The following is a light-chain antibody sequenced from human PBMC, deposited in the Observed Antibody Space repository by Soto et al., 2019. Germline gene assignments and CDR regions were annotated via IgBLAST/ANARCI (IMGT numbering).Light chain of an antibody. J-gene: IGLJ2*01. CDR2: EVS. Sequence: QSALTQPASVSGSRGQSITISCTGTSSDVGGYNYVSWYQQHPGRAPKLMIYEVSNRPSGVSNRFSGSKSGNTASLTISGLQAEDEADYYCSSYTSSSTLVFGGGTKVTVL. CDR1: SSDVGGYNY. V-gene: IGLV2-14*01. CDR3: SSYTSSSTLV.